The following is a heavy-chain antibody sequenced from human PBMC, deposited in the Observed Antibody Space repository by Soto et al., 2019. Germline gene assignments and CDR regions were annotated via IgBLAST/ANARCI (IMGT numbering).Heavy chain of an antibody. Sequence: ASVKVSCKASGYMFTGYYIHWVRRAPGQGLEWMGWINPDSGGTNYQQKFQGRVTMTRDTSISTAYMELSSLRSDDTAVYYCTRKGATFNFDYWGLG. V-gene: IGHV1-2*02. D-gene: IGHD5-12*01. CDR1: GYMFTGYY. J-gene: IGHJ4*02. CDR2: INPDSGGT. CDR3: TRKGATFNFDY.